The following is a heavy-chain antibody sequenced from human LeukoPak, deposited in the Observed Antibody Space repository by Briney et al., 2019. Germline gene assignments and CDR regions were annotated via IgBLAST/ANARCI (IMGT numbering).Heavy chain of an antibody. V-gene: IGHV4-59*12. CDR3: ARVEESVAAAGTYDAFDI. J-gene: IGHJ3*02. Sequence: SETLSLTCTVSGGSISSYYWSWIRQPPGKGLEWIGYIYYSGSTNYNPSLKSRVTISADTSKNRFSLKLSSATAADTAVYYCARVEESVAAAGTYDAFDIWGQGTMVTVSS. CDR1: GGSISSYY. D-gene: IGHD6-13*01. CDR2: IYYSGST.